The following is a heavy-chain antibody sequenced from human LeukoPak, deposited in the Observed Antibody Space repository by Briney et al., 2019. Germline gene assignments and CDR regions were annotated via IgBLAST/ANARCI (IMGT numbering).Heavy chain of an antibody. Sequence: PSETLSLTCAVYGGSFSGYYWSWIRQPPGKGLEWIGEIIHSGSTNYNPSLKSRVTISVDTSKNQFSLKLSSVTAADTAVYYCARGHYYDSSGYIFGGQGTLVTVSS. CDR2: IIHSGST. D-gene: IGHD3-22*01. J-gene: IGHJ4*02. CDR3: ARGHYYDSSGYIF. V-gene: IGHV4-34*01. CDR1: GGSFSGYY.